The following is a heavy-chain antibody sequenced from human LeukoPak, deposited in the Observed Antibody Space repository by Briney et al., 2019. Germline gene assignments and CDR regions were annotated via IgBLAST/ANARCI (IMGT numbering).Heavy chain of an antibody. J-gene: IGHJ4*02. CDR1: GGSTSSYY. V-gene: IGHV4-59*01. CDR3: ARDNGSRDFDY. D-gene: IGHD3-10*01. CDR2: IYYSGST. Sequence: SETLSLTCTVSGGSTSSYYWSWIRQPPGKGLEWIGYIYYSGSTNYNPSLKSRVTISVDTSKNQFSLKLSSVTAADTAVYYCARDNGSRDFDYWGQGTLVTVSS.